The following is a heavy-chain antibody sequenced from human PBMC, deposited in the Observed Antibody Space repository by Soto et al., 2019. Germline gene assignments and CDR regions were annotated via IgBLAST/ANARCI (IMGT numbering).Heavy chain of an antibody. CDR3: ARSYGERWDAFDI. CDR2: IYHSGST. CDR1: GGSISSGGYS. V-gene: IGHV4-30-2*01. Sequence: QLQLQESGSGLVKPSQTLSLTCAVSGGSISSGGYSWCCIRQPPGKGLEWIGYIYHSGSTYYNPSLKSRVTISVDRSTNQFSRKLISVTAADTAVYYCARSYGERWDAFDIWGQGTMVTGSS. J-gene: IGHJ3*02. D-gene: IGHD3-16*01.